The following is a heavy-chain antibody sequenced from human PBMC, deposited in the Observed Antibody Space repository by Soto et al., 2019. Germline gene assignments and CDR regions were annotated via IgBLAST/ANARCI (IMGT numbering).Heavy chain of an antibody. CDR1: GCSISSYY. CDR3: ARDIKMVYVNGNWFDP. CDR2: IYYSGNT. J-gene: IGHJ5*02. Sequence: PSETLSLTCTVSGCSISSYYWSWIRQPPGKGPEWIGHIYYSGNTYYNPPLKSRVTISVDTSKNQLSLKLSSVTPADTAVYHCARDIKMVYVNGNWFDPWGQGTQVTVSS. D-gene: IGHD2-8*01. V-gene: IGHV4-59*01.